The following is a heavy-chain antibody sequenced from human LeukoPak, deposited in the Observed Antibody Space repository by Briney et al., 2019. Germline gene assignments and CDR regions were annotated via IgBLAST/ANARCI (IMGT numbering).Heavy chain of an antibody. CDR3: AKPRIAVAGTDLDF. Sequence: PGGSLRLSCAASGFTFSSYGMHWVRPAPAKGLEWVAVISYDGSYKYYADSVKGRFTISRDNSKNTLYLQMNSLRAEDTAVYYCAKPRIAVAGTDLDFWGQGTLVTVSS. J-gene: IGHJ4*02. V-gene: IGHV3-30*18. CDR1: GFTFSSYG. D-gene: IGHD6-19*01. CDR2: ISYDGSYK.